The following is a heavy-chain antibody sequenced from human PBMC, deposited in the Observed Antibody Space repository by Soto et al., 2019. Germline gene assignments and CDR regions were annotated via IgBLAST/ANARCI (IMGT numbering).Heavy chain of an antibody. CDR1: GYSVTSGSY. V-gene: IGHV4-38-2*02. Sequence: PSETLSLTCTVSGYSVTSGSYWGWFRQPPEKGLEWIGSVYLSGHTYHNPSLMSRVTISIDTSKNQFSLKLTSVTAADTAVYYCARARIVVSGTIADFWGLGTLVTVSS. CDR3: ARARIVVSGTIADF. CDR2: VYLSGHT. D-gene: IGHD1-7*01. J-gene: IGHJ4*02.